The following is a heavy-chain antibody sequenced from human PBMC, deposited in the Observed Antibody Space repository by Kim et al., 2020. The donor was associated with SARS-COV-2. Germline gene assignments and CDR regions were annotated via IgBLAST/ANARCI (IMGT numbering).Heavy chain of an antibody. CDR2: ISSSSSYI. CDR1: GFTFSSYS. CDR3: ARDPRVAKAVWYFDL. V-gene: IGHV3-21*01. Sequence: GGSLRLSCAASGFTFSSYSMNWVRQAPGKGLEWVSSISSSSSYIYYADSVKGRFTISRDNAKNSLYLQMNSLRAEDTAVYYCARDPRVAKAVWYFDLWGRGTLVTVSS. D-gene: IGHD2-15*01. J-gene: IGHJ2*01.